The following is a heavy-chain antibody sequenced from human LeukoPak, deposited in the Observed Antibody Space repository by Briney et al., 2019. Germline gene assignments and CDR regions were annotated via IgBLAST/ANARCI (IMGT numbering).Heavy chain of an antibody. CDR1: GYTFTNYY. J-gene: IGHJ6*03. CDR3: PREAHFYYYMDV. V-gene: IGHV1-46*01. Sequence: ASVTVSCKASGYTFTNYYMHWVRQAPGQGLAWMGIINHSGGSTRYAQKFQGRATLTRDTSTSTVSMELSSLRSEHTAVYYLPREAHFYYYMDVWGKGTTVTVSS. CDR2: INHSGGST.